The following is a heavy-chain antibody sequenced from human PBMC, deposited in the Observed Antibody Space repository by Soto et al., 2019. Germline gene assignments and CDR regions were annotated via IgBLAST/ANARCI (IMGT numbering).Heavy chain of an antibody. Sequence: QAQLVQSGAEVKKLGASVKVSCKACGYTFYSHSISWVRQAPGQGLEWMGRINGDYGNTQYAQKFRGRVIMTTDTSTTTVYMELTNLRSDDTAVYYCARCIQGDYYYGMDVWGQGTTVTVSS. CDR2: INGDYGNT. V-gene: IGHV1-18*01. CDR1: GYTFYSHS. CDR3: ARCIQGDYYYGMDV. J-gene: IGHJ6*02. D-gene: IGHD5-18*01.